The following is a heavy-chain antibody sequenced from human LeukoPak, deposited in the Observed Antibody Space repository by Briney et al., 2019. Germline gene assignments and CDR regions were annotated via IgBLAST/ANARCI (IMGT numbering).Heavy chain of an antibody. Sequence: SETLSLTCTVSGGSISSYYWSWIRQPPGKGLEWIGYIYYSGSTNYNPSLKSRVTISVDTSKNQFSLKLSSVTAADTAVYYCARHPAYYDFWSGYYRDAFDIWGQGTVVTVSS. D-gene: IGHD3-3*01. CDR2: IYYSGST. J-gene: IGHJ3*02. V-gene: IGHV4-59*08. CDR1: GGSISSYY. CDR3: ARHPAYYDFWSGYYRDAFDI.